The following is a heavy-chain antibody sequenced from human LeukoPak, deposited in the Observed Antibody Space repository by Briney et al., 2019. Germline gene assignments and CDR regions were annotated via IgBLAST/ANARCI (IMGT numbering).Heavy chain of an antibody. D-gene: IGHD2-15*01. CDR2: INPSGGST. CDR1: GYTFTSYY. J-gene: IGHJ3*02. Sequence: GASVKVSCKASGYTFTSYYMHWVRQAPGQGLEWMGIINPSGGSTSYAQKFQGRVTMTRDMSTSTVYMELSRLRSDDTAVYYCARDRAHCSGGSCYIRGDAFDIWGQGTMVTVSS. CDR3: ARDRAHCSGGSCYIRGDAFDI. V-gene: IGHV1-46*01.